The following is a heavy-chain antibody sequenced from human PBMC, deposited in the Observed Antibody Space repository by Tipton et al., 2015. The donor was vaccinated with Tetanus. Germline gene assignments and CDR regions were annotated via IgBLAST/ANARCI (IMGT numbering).Heavy chain of an antibody. CDR3: AKALYGGCDY. CDR2: ISWNSGSI. CDR1: GFTFDDYA. Sequence: RSLRLSCAASGFTFDDYAMHWVRQAPGKGLEWVSGISWNSGSIGYADSVKGRFTISRDNAKNSLYLQMNSLRAEDTAVYYCAKALYGGCDYWGQGTLVTVSS. V-gene: IGHV3-9*01. D-gene: IGHD3-16*01. J-gene: IGHJ4*02.